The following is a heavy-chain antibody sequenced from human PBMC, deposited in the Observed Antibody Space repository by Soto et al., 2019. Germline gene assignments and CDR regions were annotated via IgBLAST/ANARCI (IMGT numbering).Heavy chain of an antibody. CDR1: GFTFSTAW. V-gene: IGHV3-15*07. CDR3: TTSIAAAGLHYYYYGMDV. J-gene: IGHJ6*02. CDR2: IKSKTDGGTT. D-gene: IGHD6-13*01. Sequence: GRSLRLSCAASGFTFSTAWMNWIRQAPGKGLEWVGRIKSKTDGGTTDYAAPVKGRFTISRDDSKNTLYLQMNSLKTEDTAVYYCTTSIAAAGLHYYYYGMDVWGQGTTVTSP.